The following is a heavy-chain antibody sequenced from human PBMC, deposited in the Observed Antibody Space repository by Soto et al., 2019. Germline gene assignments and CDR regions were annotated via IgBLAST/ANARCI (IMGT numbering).Heavy chain of an antibody. V-gene: IGHV3-23*01. CDR2: ISGSDDST. D-gene: IGHD2-8*02. Sequence: EVQLLESGGGLVQPGGSLRLSCAASGFTFNNYAMTWVRQAPGKGLEWVSTISGSDDSTYYADSVKGRLNISRDNSKNALYLQMSSLRAEDTALYYCVKDWTGDTCPCMDVWGQGTTVTVSS. J-gene: IGHJ6*01. CDR3: VKDWTGDTCPCMDV. CDR1: GFTFNNYA.